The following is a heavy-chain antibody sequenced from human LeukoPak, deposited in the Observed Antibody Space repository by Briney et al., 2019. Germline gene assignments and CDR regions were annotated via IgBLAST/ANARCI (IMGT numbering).Heavy chain of an antibody. CDR2: IYYSGST. CDR3: ARDPGNLWFGESPAFDI. Sequence: PSETLSLTCTASGGSISSGDYYWSWIRQPPGKGLEWIGYIYYSGSTYYNPSLKSRVTISVDTSKNQFSLKLSSVTAADTAVYYCARDPGNLWFGESPAFDIWGQGTMVTVSS. CDR1: GGSISSGDYY. J-gene: IGHJ3*02. D-gene: IGHD3-10*01. V-gene: IGHV4-30-4*08.